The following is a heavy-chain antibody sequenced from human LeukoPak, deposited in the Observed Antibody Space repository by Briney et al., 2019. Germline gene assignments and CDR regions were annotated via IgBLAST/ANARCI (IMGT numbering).Heavy chain of an antibody. CDR1: GYTFTSYD. D-gene: IGHD1-1*01. V-gene: IGHV1-8*01. J-gene: IGHJ4*02. CDR2: MNPNSGNT. Sequence: ASVKVSCKASGYTFTSYDINWVRQATGQGLEWMGWMNPNSGNTGYAQKFQGRVTMTRNTSISTAYMELSSLRSEDTAVYYCARGSSVFGITKYDHWGQGTLVTVSS. CDR3: ARGSSVFGITKYDH.